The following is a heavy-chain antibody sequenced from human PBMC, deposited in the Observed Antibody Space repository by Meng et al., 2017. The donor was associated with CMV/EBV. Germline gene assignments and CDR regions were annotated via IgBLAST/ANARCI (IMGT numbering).Heavy chain of an antibody. CDR2: INDGNGDT. CDR1: YS. V-gene: IGHV1-3*01. D-gene: IGHD2-2*02. J-gene: IGHJ4*02. CDR3: ARTRTYCASTSCYTGGYYFDY. Sequence: YSIHWGRQAPGQRVEWMGWINDGNGDTKSSQKFQGRLTITRDSSASTVYMELSSVRFEDTAVYYCARTRTYCASTSCYTGGYYFDYWGQGTLVTVSS.